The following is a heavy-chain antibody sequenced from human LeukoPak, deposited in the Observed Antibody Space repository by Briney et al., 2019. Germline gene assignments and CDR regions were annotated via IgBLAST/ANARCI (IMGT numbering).Heavy chain of an antibody. CDR3: ARELVSLGTGYFDL. J-gene: IGHJ2*01. CDR2: ITGSSTWT. CDR1: GFTFGTYG. D-gene: IGHD7-27*01. V-gene: IGHV3-23*01. Sequence: GGSLRLSCEASGFTFGTYGMTWVRQAPGKGLEWVSGITGSSTWTYYADSVRGRFTISRDNSKNTLHLQMNNLTADDTAMYYCARELVSLGTGYFDLWGRGTLVTVSS.